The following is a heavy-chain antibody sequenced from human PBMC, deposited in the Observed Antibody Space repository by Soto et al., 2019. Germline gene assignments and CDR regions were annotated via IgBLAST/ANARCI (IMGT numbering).Heavy chain of an antibody. CDR3: AKDIGYSGYRGSYYYYGMDV. CDR2: ISWNSGSI. J-gene: IGHJ6*02. V-gene: IGHV3-9*01. CDR1: GFTFDDYA. D-gene: IGHD5-12*01. Sequence: GGSLRLSCAASGFTFDDYAMHWVRQAPGKGLEWVSGISWNSGSIGYADSVKGRFTISRDNAKNSLYLQMNSLRAEDTALYYCAKDIGYSGYRGSYYYYGMDVWGQGTTVTVSS.